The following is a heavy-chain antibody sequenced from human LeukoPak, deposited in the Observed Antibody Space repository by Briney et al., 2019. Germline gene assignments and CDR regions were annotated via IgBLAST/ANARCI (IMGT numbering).Heavy chain of an antibody. V-gene: IGHV4-59*02. CDR1: GGSVSGSY. J-gene: IGHJ4*02. Sequence: SETLSLTCTVSGGSVSGSYWSWVRQSPGKGLEWIGYIYYSGSTNYNPSLKSRVTISVDTSKNQFSLQLSSVTAADTAVYFCASRGVVRGVSYYFDYWGQGTLVTVSS. D-gene: IGHD3-10*02. CDR2: IYYSGST. CDR3: ASRGVVRGVSYYFDY.